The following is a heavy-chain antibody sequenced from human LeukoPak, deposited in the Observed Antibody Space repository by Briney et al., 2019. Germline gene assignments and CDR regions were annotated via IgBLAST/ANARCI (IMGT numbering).Heavy chain of an antibody. CDR1: GYTFTSYG. V-gene: IGHV1-18*01. J-gene: IGHJ4*02. CDR3: ARVRYDILTGYQEPGY. Sequence: GASVKVCCKASGYTFTSYGISWVRQAPGQGLEWMGWISAYNGNTNYAQKLQGRVTMTTDTSTSTAYMELRSLRSDDTAVYYCARVRYDILTGYQEPGYWGQGTLVTVSS. CDR2: ISAYNGNT. D-gene: IGHD3-9*01.